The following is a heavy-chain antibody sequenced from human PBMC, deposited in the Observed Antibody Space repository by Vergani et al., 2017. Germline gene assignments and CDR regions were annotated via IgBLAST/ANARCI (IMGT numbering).Heavy chain of an antibody. D-gene: IGHD1-26*01. V-gene: IGHV1-2*02. CDR3: ARDHQGPTTLDY. CDR2: INPNGDAT. CDR1: GVIFTDYY. J-gene: IGHJ4*02. Sequence: QVQLVQSGAELKKPGASVRVSCNASGVIFTDYYIHWMRQAPGQGLEWIGWINPNGDATHYAQNFRGRVTLTRDTSSTTASMDLASLTSDDTAIYYCARDHQGPTTLDYGGQGSLVTVSS.